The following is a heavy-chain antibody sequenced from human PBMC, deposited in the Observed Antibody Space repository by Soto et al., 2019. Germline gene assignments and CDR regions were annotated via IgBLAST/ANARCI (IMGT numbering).Heavy chain of an antibody. CDR3: ARGAIWFGELHLNY. D-gene: IGHD3-10*01. CDR2: INSDGSST. J-gene: IGHJ4*02. Sequence: EVQLVESGGGLVQPGGSLRLSCVASGFTFSSYWMHWVRQAPGKGLVWVSRINSDGSSTSYADSVKGRFTISRDNAKNTLYLQMNSLRAEDTAVYYCARGAIWFGELHLNYWGQGTLVTVSS. CDR1: GFTFSSYW. V-gene: IGHV3-74*01.